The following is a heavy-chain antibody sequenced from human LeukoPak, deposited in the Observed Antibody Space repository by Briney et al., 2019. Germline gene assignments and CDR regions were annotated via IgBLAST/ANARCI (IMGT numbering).Heavy chain of an antibody. D-gene: IGHD4-17*01. CDR1: GGSISSSSYY. CDR2: IYYSGST. Sequence: SETLSLTCTVSGGSISSSSYYWGWIRQPPGKGLEWIGSIYYSGSTYYNPSLKSRVTISVDTSKNQFSLKLSSVTAADTAVYYCARDPSLITTVTTYVMGDYWGQGTLVTVSS. CDR3: ARDPSLITTVTTYVMGDY. J-gene: IGHJ4*02. V-gene: IGHV4-39*07.